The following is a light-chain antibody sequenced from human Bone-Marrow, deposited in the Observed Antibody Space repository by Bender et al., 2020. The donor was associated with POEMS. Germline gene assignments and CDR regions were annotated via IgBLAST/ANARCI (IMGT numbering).Light chain of an antibody. CDR1: SRDVGMFNL. CDR3: CSYAGSSTWV. Sequence: QSALTQPASVSGSPGQSITISCTGTSRDVGMFNLVSWYQQYPGKAPKFIIYEGSKRPSGVSNRFSGSKSGNTASLTISGLQAEDEADYYCCSYAGSSTWVFGGGTKVTVL. V-gene: IGLV2-23*01. CDR2: EGS. J-gene: IGLJ3*02.